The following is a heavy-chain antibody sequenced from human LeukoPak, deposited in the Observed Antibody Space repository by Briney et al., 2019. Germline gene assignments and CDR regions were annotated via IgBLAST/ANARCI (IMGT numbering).Heavy chain of an antibody. CDR1: GFTFNSYA. CDR2: ISYDGRTK. Sequence: GGSLRLSCAASGFTFNSYAIHWVRQAPGKGLEWVTIISYDGRTKYYADCVKGRFIISRDNSKNTLYLQMDSLRPEDTAVHYCVRGSSSFYDSSGYSYYFDNWGQGTLVTVSS. V-gene: IGHV3-30*04. J-gene: IGHJ4*02. CDR3: VRGSSSFYDSSGYSYYFDN. D-gene: IGHD3-22*01.